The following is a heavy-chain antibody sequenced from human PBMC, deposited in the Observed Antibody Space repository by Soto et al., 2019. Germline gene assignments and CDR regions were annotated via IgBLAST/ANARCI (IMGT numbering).Heavy chain of an antibody. Sequence: EVQLVESGGNLVQPGGSLRLSCAASGFRFSIYSMNWVRQAPGKGLEWSAYMTSDTKTIKYADSVKGRFTISRDNGKNSVYLQMNSRRDEDTAVYYCARSVEGHFDYWGQGTVVTVSA. V-gene: IGHV3-48*02. CDR3: ARSVEGHFDY. CDR2: MTSDTKTI. D-gene: IGHD6-19*01. CDR1: GFRFSIYS. J-gene: IGHJ4*02.